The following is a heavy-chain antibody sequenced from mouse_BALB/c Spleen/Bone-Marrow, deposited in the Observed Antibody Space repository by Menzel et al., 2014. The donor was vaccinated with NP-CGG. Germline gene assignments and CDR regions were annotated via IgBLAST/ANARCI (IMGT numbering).Heavy chain of an antibody. CDR3: AREETYYAYFDY. D-gene: IGHD1-1*01. V-gene: IGHV1-4*02. Sequence: QVQLQQSAAELARPGASVKLSCKASGYIFTSYTIQWIKQRPGQGLEWIGYINPSIGYTDYNQKFKDKTTLTADKSSSTTYMQLNSLTSEDSAVYYCAREETYYAYFDYWGQGTTLTVSS. CDR1: GYIFTSYT. J-gene: IGHJ2*01. CDR2: INPSIGYT.